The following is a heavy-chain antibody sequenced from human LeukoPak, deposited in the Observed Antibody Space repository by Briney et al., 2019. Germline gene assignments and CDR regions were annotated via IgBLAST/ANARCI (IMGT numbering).Heavy chain of an antibody. CDR1: GFTFSSYG. CDR2: IWYGGSNK. D-gene: IGHD2-2*01. Sequence: GGSLRLSCAASGFTFSSYGMHWVRQAPGKGLEWVAVIWYGGSNKYYADSVKGRFTISRDNSKNTLYLQMNSLRAEDTAVYYCAKDSQPYCSSTSCLFDYWGQGTLVTVSS. V-gene: IGHV3-30*02. J-gene: IGHJ4*02. CDR3: AKDSQPYCSSTSCLFDY.